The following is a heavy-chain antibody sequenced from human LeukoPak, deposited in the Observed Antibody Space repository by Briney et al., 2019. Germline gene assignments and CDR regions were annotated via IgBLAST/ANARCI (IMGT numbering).Heavy chain of an antibody. CDR1: GGTFSSYA. Sequence: SVKVSCKASGGTFSSYAISWVRQAPGQGLEWMGRIIPIFGTANYAQKFQGRVAITTDESTSTAYMEPSSLRSEDTAVYYCAREDYDFWSGYSVNWFDPWGQGTLVTVSS. J-gene: IGHJ5*02. V-gene: IGHV1-69*05. CDR2: IIPIFGTA. D-gene: IGHD3-3*01. CDR3: AREDYDFWSGYSVNWFDP.